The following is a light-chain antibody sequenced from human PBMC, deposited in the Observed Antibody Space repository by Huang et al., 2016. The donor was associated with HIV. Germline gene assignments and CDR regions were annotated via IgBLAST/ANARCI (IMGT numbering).Light chain of an antibody. CDR1: QSVNPN. Sequence: EIILTQSPATLSVSPGDRATLSCRASQSVNPNLAWYQQKPGQTPRLLIYGPSTRATGVPARFSGGGSWTEFTLTISSLQSVDFAVYYCQQYNNWPPEVTFGQGTRLEIK. J-gene: IGKJ5*01. CDR2: GPS. CDR3: QQYNNWPPEVT. V-gene: IGKV3-15*01.